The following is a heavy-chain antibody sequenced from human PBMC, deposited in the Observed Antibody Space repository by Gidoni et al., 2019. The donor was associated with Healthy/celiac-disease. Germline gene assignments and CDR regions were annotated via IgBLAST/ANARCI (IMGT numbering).Heavy chain of an antibody. CDR2: IYYSGST. CDR1: GGSLSSYY. CDR3: ARHGKSIAARHLYYYGMDV. V-gene: IGHV4-59*08. J-gene: IGHJ6*02. Sequence: QVQLQESGPGLVKPSETLSLTCTVSGGSLSSYYWSWIRQPPGKGLEWIGYIYYSGSTNYNPSLKSRVTISVDTSKNQFSLKLSSVTAADTAVYYCARHGKSIAARHLYYYGMDVWGQGTTVTVSS. D-gene: IGHD6-6*01.